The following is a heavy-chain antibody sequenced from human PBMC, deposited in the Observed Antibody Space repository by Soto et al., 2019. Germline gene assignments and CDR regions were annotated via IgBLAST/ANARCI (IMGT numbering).Heavy chain of an antibody. CDR3: AKGSYDFWSGYPTWYFDY. Sequence: GGSLRLSCAASGFTFSSYGMHWVRQAPGKGLEWVAVISYDGSNKYYADSVKGRFTISRDNSKNTLYLQMNSLRAEDTAVYYCAKGSYDFWSGYPTWYFDYWGQGPLVTVSS. V-gene: IGHV3-30*18. CDR2: ISYDGSNK. J-gene: IGHJ4*02. D-gene: IGHD3-3*01. CDR1: GFTFSSYG.